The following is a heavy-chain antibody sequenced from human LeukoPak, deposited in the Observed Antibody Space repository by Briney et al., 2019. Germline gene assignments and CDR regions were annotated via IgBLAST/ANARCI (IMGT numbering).Heavy chain of an antibody. CDR3: ARDFNPTTVTTPSN. CDR2: ISSNGGST. J-gene: IGHJ4*02. V-gene: IGHV3-64*01. CDR1: GFTFSSYA. Sequence: GRSLRLSCAASGFTFSSYAMHWVRQAPGKGLEYVSAISSNGGSTYYANSVKGRFTISRDNSKNTLYLQMGSLRAEDMAVYYCARDFNPTTVTTPSNWGQGTLVTVSS. D-gene: IGHD4-17*01.